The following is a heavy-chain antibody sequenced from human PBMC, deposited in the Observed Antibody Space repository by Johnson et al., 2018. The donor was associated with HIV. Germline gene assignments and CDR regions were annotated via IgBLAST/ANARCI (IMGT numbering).Heavy chain of an antibody. CDR3: ARDQGVRRVVVFDDAFDV. J-gene: IGHJ3*01. CDR1: GLIFSDYY. Sequence: VQLVESGGGLVKPGGSLRLSCAASGLIFSDYYMSWIRQAPGKGLEWVSSTSGSSSAMYYADSVKGRFTISRDNARTSLYLQMNSLRAEDTAVYYCARDQGVRRVVVFDDAFDVWGQGTMVTVSS. D-gene: IGHD2-15*01. CDR2: TSGSSSAM. V-gene: IGHV3-11*04.